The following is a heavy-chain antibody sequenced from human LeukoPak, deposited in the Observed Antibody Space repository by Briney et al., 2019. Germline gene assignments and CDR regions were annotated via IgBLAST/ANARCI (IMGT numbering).Heavy chain of an antibody. CDR3: ARGGGAQSDP. J-gene: IGHJ5*02. CDR2: INHSGST. V-gene: IGHV4-34*01. CDR1: GGSFSGYY. D-gene: IGHD4-23*01. Sequence: SETLSLTCAVYGGSFSGYYWSWIRQPPGKWLEWIGEINHSGSTNYNPSLKSRVTISVDTSKNQFSLKLSSVTAADTAVYYCARGGGAQSDPWGEGTLVTVSS.